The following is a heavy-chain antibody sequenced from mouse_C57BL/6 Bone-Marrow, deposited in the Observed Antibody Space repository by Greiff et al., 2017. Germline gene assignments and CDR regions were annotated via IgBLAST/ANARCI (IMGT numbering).Heavy chain of an antibody. Sequence: VQLQQSGAELVRPGTSVKMSCKASGYTFTNYWIGWAKQRPGHGLEWIGDIYPGGGYTNYNEKFKGKATLTADKSSSTAYMQFSSLTSEDSAIYYCARFYYYGSHYAMDYWGQGTSVTVSS. J-gene: IGHJ4*01. D-gene: IGHD1-1*01. CDR3: ARFYYYGSHYAMDY. V-gene: IGHV1-63*01. CDR1: GYTFTNYW. CDR2: IYPGGGYT.